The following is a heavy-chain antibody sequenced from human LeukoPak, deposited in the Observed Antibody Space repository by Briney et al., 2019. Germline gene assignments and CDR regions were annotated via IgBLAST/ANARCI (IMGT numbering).Heavy chain of an antibody. CDR2: ISGSGGST. V-gene: IGHV3-23*01. D-gene: IGHD3-10*01. J-gene: IGHJ4*02. Sequence: PGGSLRLSCAASGFTFSSYAMSWVRQAPGKGLEWVSAISGSGGSTYYADSVKGRFTISRDNSKNTLYLQMNSLRAEDTAVYYCARSPRLVWFGELFFDYWGQGTLVTVSS. CDR3: ARSPRLVWFGELFFDY. CDR1: GFTFSSYA.